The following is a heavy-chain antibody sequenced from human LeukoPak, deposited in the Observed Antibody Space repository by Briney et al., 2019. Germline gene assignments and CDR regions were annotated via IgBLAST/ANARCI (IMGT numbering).Heavy chain of an antibody. V-gene: IGHV3-53*01. D-gene: IGHD1-26*01. CDR2: IYSGGST. Sequence: GGSLRLSCAASGFTVSSNYMSWVRQAPGKGLEWVSVIYSGGSTYYADSVKGRFTISRDNSKNTLYLQMNSPRAEDTAVYYCARGRGATKSVLFDYWGQGTLVTVSS. CDR3: ARGRGATKSVLFDY. CDR1: GFTVSSNY. J-gene: IGHJ4*02.